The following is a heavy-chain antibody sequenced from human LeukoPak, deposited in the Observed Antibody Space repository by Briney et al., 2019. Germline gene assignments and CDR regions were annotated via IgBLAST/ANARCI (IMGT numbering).Heavy chain of an antibody. CDR2: IYPGDSDT. J-gene: IGHJ4*01. V-gene: IGHV5-51*01. Sequence: GGSLKISCKASRSIFTNYWIGWVRQMPGKGREWMGIIYPGDSDTRYSPSFQGQVTISVDKSISTAYLQWSSLKASDTAMYYCARRKYYETSTYYFDYWGQGTLVTVSS. CDR3: ARRKYYETSTYYFDY. D-gene: IGHD3-22*01. CDR1: RSIFTNYW.